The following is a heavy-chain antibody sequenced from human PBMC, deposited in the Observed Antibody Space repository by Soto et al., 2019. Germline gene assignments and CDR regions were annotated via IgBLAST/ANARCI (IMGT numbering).Heavy chain of an antibody. CDR3: ARVITYHYGMDV. CDR1: GGSIGSYY. Sequence: KSSETLSLTCNVSGGSIGSYYWNWLRQPAGKGLEWIGYVYYTGSTNYNPSLEGRATISVDSPKNQVSLSLRSVTAADSATYYCARVITYHYGMDVWGQGITVTVSS. J-gene: IGHJ6*02. D-gene: IGHD3-16*01. V-gene: IGHV4-59*01. CDR2: VYYTGST.